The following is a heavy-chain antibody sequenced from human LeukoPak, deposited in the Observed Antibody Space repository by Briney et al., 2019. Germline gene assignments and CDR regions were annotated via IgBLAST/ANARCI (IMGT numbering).Heavy chain of an antibody. Sequence: GGSLRLSCAASGFTFSSYWMHWVRQAPGKGLVWVSRINGDGSTTTYADYVKGRFTNSRDNAKNTLYVQMNSLRVEDTAVYYCARDLDGSGNYHWFDPWGQGTLVTVSS. J-gene: IGHJ5*02. CDR2: INGDGSTT. V-gene: IGHV3-74*01. D-gene: IGHD3-10*01. CDR3: ARDLDGSGNYHWFDP. CDR1: GFTFSSYW.